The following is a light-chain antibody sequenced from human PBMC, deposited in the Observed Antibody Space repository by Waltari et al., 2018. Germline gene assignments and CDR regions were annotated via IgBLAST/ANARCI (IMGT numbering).Light chain of an antibody. Sequence: QSALTQPASVSGSPGQSITISCTGTTSDVGNDNFVSWYQQYPGKAPKVMIYDDNRRPSGVSDRFSGSKSGNTASLTISGVQAEDEADYYCCSYAGSYTWVFGGGTKLTVL. CDR1: TSDVGNDNF. J-gene: IGLJ3*02. V-gene: IGLV2-23*01. CDR3: CSYAGSYTWV. CDR2: DDN.